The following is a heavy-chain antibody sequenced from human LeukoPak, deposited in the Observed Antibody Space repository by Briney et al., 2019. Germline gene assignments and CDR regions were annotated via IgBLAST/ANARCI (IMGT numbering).Heavy chain of an antibody. CDR1: GFVFSNFV. D-gene: IGHD6-19*01. V-gene: IGHV3-74*01. CDR3: ARGGVAGTFDY. J-gene: IGHJ4*02. Sequence: PGGSLRLSCAASGFVFSNFVMHWVRQAPGKGLVWVSRIPTDDNPTNYADFVQGRFTISRDNAKNALYLQMNSLRADDTAVYYCARGGVAGTFDYWGQGTLVTVSS. CDR2: IPTDDNPT.